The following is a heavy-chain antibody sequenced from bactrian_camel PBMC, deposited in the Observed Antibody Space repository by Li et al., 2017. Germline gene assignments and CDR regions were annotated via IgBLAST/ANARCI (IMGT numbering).Heavy chain of an antibody. CDR3: GADWYGCDLIFSQAGGY. V-gene: IGHV3S6*01. Sequence: QLVESGGALVQPGGSLRLSCAASGFTFSSYWMYWVRQAPGKGLEWLTSIYSDGGKTYTLDSLKGRFTISRDNAKNTVYLQMNSLKPEDTAMYYCGADWYGCDLIFSQAGGYWGRGTQVTVS. D-gene: IGHD3*01. J-gene: IGHJ6*01. CDR2: IYSDGGKT. CDR1: GFTFSSYW.